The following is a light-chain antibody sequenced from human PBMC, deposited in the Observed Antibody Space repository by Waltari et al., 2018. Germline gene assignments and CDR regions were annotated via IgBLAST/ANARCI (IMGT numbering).Light chain of an antibody. V-gene: IGLV2-14*01. CDR1: SSDVGGYNH. J-gene: IGLJ2*01. CDR2: DVS. Sequence: HSALTQPASVSGSPGQSITISCTGTSSDVGGYNHVSWYQQDPGKVPKLIIYDVSERPSGVSDRFSGSKSGNTASLTISGVQAEDETDYYCSSYTNRNTLIFGGGTKLTVL. CDR3: SSYTNRNTLI.